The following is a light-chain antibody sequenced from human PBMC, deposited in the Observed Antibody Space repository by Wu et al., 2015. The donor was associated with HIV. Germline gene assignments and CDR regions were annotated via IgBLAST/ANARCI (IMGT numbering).Light chain of an antibody. CDR3: QQYVRSPET. J-gene: IGKJ1*01. V-gene: IGKV3-20*01. Sequence: EIVMTQSPATLSVSPGERVTLSCRASQSVASNLAWYQQEPGQAPRLLIYGASSRAPGIADRFSGSGSGTDFTLTISGLEPDDFAVYYCQQYVRSPETFGQGTKVEIK. CDR2: GAS. CDR1: QSVASN.